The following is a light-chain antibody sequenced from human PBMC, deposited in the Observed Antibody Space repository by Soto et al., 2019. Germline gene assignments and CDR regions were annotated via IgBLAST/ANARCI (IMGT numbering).Light chain of an antibody. CDR2: SNN. CDR1: SSNIGRNT. Sequence: QSALTQAPSASETPGHRVAISCSGGSSNIGRNTVNWYQQLPGTAPKLLIYSNNRRPSGVPDRFSGSKSGTSASLAISGLQSEDEAAYYCAAWDDSLTDYVFGTGTKVTVL. V-gene: IGLV1-44*01. CDR3: AAWDDSLTDYV. J-gene: IGLJ1*01.